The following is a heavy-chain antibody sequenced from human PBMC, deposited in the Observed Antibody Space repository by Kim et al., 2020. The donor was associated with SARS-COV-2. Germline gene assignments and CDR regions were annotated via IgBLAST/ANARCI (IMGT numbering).Heavy chain of an antibody. CDR3: ARGWEQWLVRGYFDY. Sequence: SETLSLTCAVYGGSFSGYYWSWIRQPPGKGLEWVGEINHSGSTNYNPSLKSRGTISVDTSKNQFSLKLSSVTAADAAVDYCARGWEQWLVRGYFDYWGQG. CDR2: INHSGST. J-gene: IGHJ4*02. CDR1: GGSFSGYY. D-gene: IGHD6-19*01. V-gene: IGHV4-34*01.